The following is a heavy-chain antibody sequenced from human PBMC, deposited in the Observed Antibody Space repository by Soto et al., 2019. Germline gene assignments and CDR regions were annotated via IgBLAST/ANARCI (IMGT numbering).Heavy chain of an antibody. D-gene: IGHD2-15*01. CDR3: AXGXGGYCSGGVCYRFLDX. J-gene: IGHJ5*02. CDR2: MNPNSGDT. Sequence: ASVKISCKASGYTFTNYETIWVRQATGQGLEWMGWMNPNSGDTVYAQKFQGRVTMTRDSSISTAYMELSSLTSEDTAVYYCAXGXGGYCSGGVCYRFLDXWGQGTLVTVSS. V-gene: IGHV1-8*01. CDR1: GYTFTNYE.